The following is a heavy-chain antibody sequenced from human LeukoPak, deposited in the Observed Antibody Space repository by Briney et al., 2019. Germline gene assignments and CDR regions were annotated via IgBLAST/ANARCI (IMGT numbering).Heavy chain of an antibody. CDR3: ARPFGGLHGDAFDI. CDR1: GGSISSYY. J-gene: IGHJ3*02. Sequence: SETLSLTCTVSGGSISSYYWSWIRQPPGKGLEWIGYIYTSGSTNYNPSLKSRVTMSVDTSKNQFSLKLSSVTAADTAVYYCARPFGGLHGDAFDIWGQGTMVTVSS. CDR2: IYTSGST. V-gene: IGHV4-4*08. D-gene: IGHD3-10*01.